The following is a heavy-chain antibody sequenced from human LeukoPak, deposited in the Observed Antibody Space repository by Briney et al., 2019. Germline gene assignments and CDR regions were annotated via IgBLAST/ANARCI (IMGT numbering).Heavy chain of an antibody. Sequence: PGGSLRLSCAASGFTFSSYAMHWVRQASGKGLEWVAVIPYDESNAFYAESVRGRFTISRDNARNILYLQMNSLRSEDTAVYRCFRGLEEYGGAARVGAPDHWGQGTPVIVSS. CDR2: IPYDESNA. CDR3: FRGLEEYGGAARVGAPDH. D-gene: IGHD2-15*01. V-gene: IGHV3-30*04. J-gene: IGHJ4*02. CDR1: GFTFSSYA.